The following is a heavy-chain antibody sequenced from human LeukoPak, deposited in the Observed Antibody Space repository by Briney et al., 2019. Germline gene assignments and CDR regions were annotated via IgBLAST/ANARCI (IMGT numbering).Heavy chain of an antibody. CDR1: GFTLSSYW. V-gene: IGHV3-7*01. CDR3: ARDIAPAGLFFDY. D-gene: IGHD6-13*01. J-gene: IGHJ4*02. CDR2: IKYDGSEK. Sequence: GRSLRLSCAASGFTLSSYWMSWVRQAPGKGLEWVANIKYDGSEKDYVDSVKGRFTISRDNAKNSLYLQMNSLRAEDTAVYYCARDIAPAGLFFDYWGQGTLVTVSS.